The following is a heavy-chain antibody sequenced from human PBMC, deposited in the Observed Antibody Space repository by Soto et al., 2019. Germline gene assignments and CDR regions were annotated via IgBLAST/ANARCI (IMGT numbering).Heavy chain of an antibody. CDR1: GFTFSSYG. CDR2: IWYDGSNK. CDR3: ANSARDGSPGDFDY. V-gene: IGHV3-33*06. Sequence: QVQLVASGGGVVQPGRSLRLSCAASGFTFSSYGMHWVRQAPGKGLEWVAVIWYDGSNKYYADSVKGRFTISRNNSKNRLYLLMNSLRAEDTAVYYCANSARDGSPGDFDYWGQGTLVTVSS. D-gene: IGHD3-10*01. J-gene: IGHJ4*02.